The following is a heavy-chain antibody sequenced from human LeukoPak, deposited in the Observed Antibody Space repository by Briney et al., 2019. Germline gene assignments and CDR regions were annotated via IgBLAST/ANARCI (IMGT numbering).Heavy chain of an antibody. V-gene: IGHV3-20*01. J-gene: IGHJ6*02. Sequence: AGGSLRLSCAASGFTFDNYGMSWVRQAPGKGLEWVSGINWNGGSIAYADSVKGRFTISRDSAKSSLYLQMNSLRAEDTALYHCARVVYDNSGYSFDVWGQGTTVTVSS. CDR2: INWNGGSI. CDR1: GFTFDNYG. CDR3: ARVVYDNSGYSFDV. D-gene: IGHD3-22*01.